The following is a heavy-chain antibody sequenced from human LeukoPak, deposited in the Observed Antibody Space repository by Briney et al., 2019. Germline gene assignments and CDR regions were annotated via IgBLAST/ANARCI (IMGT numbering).Heavy chain of an antibody. J-gene: IGHJ6*03. CDR2: ISGSGGST. Sequence: HPGGSLRLSCAASGFTFSSYAMSWVRQAPGKGLEWVSAISGSGGSTYYADSVKGRFTISRDNSKNTLYLQMNSLRAEDTAVYYCARAGITMVRGVIITNYYYYYYMDVWGKGTTVTVSS. D-gene: IGHD3-10*01. CDR1: GFTFSSYA. CDR3: ARAGITMVRGVIITNYYYYYYMDV. V-gene: IGHV3-23*01.